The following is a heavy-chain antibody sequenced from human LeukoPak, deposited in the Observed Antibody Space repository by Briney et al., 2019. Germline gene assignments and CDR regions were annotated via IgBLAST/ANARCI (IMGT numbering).Heavy chain of an antibody. J-gene: IGHJ4*02. Sequence: ASVKVSCKASGYIFTGYYMHWVRQAPGQGLEWMGWISAYNGNTNYAQKLQGRVTMTTDTSTSTAYMELRSLRSDDTAVYYCARDVGSSFDYWGQGTLVTVSS. V-gene: IGHV1-18*04. CDR3: ARDVGSSFDY. CDR1: GYIFTGYY. CDR2: ISAYNGNT. D-gene: IGHD6-6*01.